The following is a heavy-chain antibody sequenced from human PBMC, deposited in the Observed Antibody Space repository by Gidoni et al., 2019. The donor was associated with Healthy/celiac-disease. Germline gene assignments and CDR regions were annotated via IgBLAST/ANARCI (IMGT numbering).Heavy chain of an antibody. CDR3: ARGGFLTGYSLAPYGMDV. Sequence: QVQLQESGPGLVKPSETLSLTCTVSGGSISSYYWSWIRQPPGKGLEWIGYIYYSGSTNYNPSLKSRVTISVDTSKNQFSLKLSSVTAADTAVYYCARGGFLTGYSLAPYGMDVWGQGTTVTVSS. CDR1: GGSISSYY. D-gene: IGHD3-9*01. CDR2: IYYSGST. V-gene: IGHV4-59*01. J-gene: IGHJ6*02.